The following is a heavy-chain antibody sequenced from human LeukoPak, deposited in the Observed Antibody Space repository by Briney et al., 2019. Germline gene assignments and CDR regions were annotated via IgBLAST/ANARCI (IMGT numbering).Heavy chain of an antibody. V-gene: IGHV3-53*01. CDR1: GFTFSSHA. CDR3: ARGGRGSAAVVAPRSFDI. CDR2: TYTGGNS. J-gene: IGHJ3*02. D-gene: IGHD3-22*01. Sequence: PGGSLRLSCAASGFTFSSHAMSWVRQAPGKGLEWVSVTYTGGNSYYAGSVQGRFIISRDISKNTLYLQMNNLRAEDSALYYCARGGRGSAAVVAPRSFDIWGQGTMVTVSS.